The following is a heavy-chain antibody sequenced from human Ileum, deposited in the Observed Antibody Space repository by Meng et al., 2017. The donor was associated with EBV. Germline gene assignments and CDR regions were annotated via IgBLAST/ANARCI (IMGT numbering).Heavy chain of an antibody. D-gene: IGHD6-19*01. CDR1: GYTFTGYY. CDR3: AHQAVAGTRGWFDP. J-gene: IGHJ5*02. CDR2: INPNSGGT. V-gene: IGHV1-2*06. Sequence: QVQLVQSGAEVKKPGASVTLSCKASGYTFTGYYMHWVRQAPGQGLEWMGRINPNSGGTNYAQKFQGRVTMTRDTSISTAYMELSRLRSDDTAVYYCAHQAVAGTRGWFDPWGQGTLVTVSS.